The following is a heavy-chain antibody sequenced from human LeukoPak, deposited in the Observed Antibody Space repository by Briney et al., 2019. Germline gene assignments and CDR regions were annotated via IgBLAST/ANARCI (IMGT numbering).Heavy chain of an antibody. CDR3: ARASDSSGWYRLDY. CDR1: GGTFSSYA. D-gene: IGHD6-19*01. Sequence: ASVKVSCKASGGTFSSYAISWVRQAPGQGLEWMGRIIPILGIANYAQKFQGRVTFTADKSTSTAYMELSSLRSEDTAVYYCARASDSSGWYRLDYWGQGTLVTVSS. V-gene: IGHV1-69*04. CDR2: IIPILGIA. J-gene: IGHJ4*02.